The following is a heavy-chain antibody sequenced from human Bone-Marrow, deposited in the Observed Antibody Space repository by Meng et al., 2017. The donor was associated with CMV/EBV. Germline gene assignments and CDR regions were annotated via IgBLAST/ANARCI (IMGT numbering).Heavy chain of an antibody. J-gene: IGHJ4*02. Sequence: GGSLRLSCAASGFTFSGYWMSWVRQAPGKGLQWVANINQDGSEEYYVDSVKGRFTISRDNAKNSLYLQMNSLRAEDTAVYYCAREVVLSGWGQGTLVTVSS. V-gene: IGHV3-7*01. CDR1: GFTFSGYW. CDR2: INQDGSEE. CDR3: AREVVLSG. D-gene: IGHD2-8*02.